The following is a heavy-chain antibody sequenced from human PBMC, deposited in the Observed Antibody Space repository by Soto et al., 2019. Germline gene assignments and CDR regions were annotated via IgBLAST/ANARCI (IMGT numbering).Heavy chain of an antibody. Sequence: SETLSLTCTVSGGSISSYYWIWIRQPPGKGLEWIGYIYYSGSTNYNPSLKSRVTISVDTSKNQFSLKLSSVTAEDTAVYYCARDLQPTEWSSSDDYGMDVWGQGTTVTVSS. CDR3: ARDLQPTEWSSSDDYGMDV. D-gene: IGHD2-2*01. J-gene: IGHJ6*02. V-gene: IGHV4-59*01. CDR1: GGSISSYY. CDR2: IYYSGST.